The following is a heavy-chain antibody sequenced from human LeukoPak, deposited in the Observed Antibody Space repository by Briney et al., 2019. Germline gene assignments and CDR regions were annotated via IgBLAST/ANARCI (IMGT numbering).Heavy chain of an antibody. CDR1: GGSFSGYY. J-gene: IGHJ5*02. V-gene: IGHV4-34*01. Sequence: SETLSLTCAVYGGSFSGYYWSWIRQPPGKGLEWIGEINHSGSTNYNPSLKSRVTISVDTSKNQFSLKLSSVTAADTAVYYCAGTYYDFWSGYYSHWFDPWGQGTLVTVSS. CDR3: AGTYYDFWSGYYSHWFDP. CDR2: INHSGST. D-gene: IGHD3-3*01.